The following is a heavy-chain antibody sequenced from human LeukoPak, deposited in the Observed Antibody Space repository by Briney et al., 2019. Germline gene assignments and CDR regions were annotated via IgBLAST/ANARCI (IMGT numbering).Heavy chain of an antibody. Sequence: SGGSLRLSCAASGFTFSNYGMHWVRQAPGKGLEWVAVTWYDGSNKNYADSVKGRFTISRDNAKNSLYLQMNSLRAEDTAVYYCSRGGYYYGMDVWGQGTTVTVSS. CDR1: GFTFSNYG. V-gene: IGHV3-33*03. CDR3: SRGGYYYGMDV. D-gene: IGHD2-15*01. J-gene: IGHJ6*02. CDR2: TWYDGSNK.